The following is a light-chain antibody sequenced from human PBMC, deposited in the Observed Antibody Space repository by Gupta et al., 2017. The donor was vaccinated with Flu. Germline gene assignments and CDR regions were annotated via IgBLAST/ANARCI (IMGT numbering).Light chain of an antibody. J-gene: IGLJ3*02. CDR1: SSDVGNYYY. V-gene: IGLV2-11*01. CDR2: DVT. Sequence: QSALTQPRSVSGSPGQSVTIPCTGTSSDVGNYYYVSWYQQRPGKAPKLMIYDVTRRPSGVPDRFSGSKSGNTASLTISGLQAEDEADYYCCSYAGSYTLLFGGGTKLTVL. CDR3: CSYAGSYTLL.